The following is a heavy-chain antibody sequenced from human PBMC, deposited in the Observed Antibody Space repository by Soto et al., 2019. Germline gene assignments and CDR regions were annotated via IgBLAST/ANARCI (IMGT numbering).Heavy chain of an antibody. D-gene: IGHD5-12*01. CDR2: ISSSSSYT. CDR3: ARDRIVATISWFDP. CDR1: GFTFSDYY. V-gene: IGHV3-11*06. Sequence: QVQLVESGGGLVKPGGSLRLSCAASGFTFSDYYVSWIRQAPGKGLEWVSYISSSSSYTNYADSVKGRFTISRDNAKNSLYLQMNSLRAEDTAVYYCARDRIVATISWFDPWGQGTLVTVSS. J-gene: IGHJ5*02.